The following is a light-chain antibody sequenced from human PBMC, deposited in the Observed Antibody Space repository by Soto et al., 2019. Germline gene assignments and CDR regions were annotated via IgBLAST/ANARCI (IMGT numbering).Light chain of an antibody. V-gene: IGLV2-14*01. CDR2: DVN. Sequence: QSVLTQPASVSGSPGQSITISCTGTSSDVGGYDYVSWYQQHPGKAPKLMIYDVNNRPSGVSNRFSGSKSGNTASLTISGLQAEDEADYACCSYAASNTLIFGGGTKVTV. CDR1: SSDVGGYDY. J-gene: IGLJ2*01. CDR3: CSYAASNTLI.